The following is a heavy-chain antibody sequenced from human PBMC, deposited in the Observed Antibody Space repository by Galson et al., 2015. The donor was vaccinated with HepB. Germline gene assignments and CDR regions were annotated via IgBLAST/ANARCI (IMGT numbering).Heavy chain of an antibody. J-gene: IGHJ6*02. CDR1: GYTFTSYD. Sequence: SVKVSCKASGYTFTSYDINWVRQATGQGLEWVGWVNPNNGDTGFAQKFQGRITMTRNTSINTAYMELSSLRSEDTAVYYCARDLGVASFRRYYNTYGMDVWGQGTTVTVSS. D-gene: IGHD2-15*01. CDR3: ARDLGVASFRRYYNTYGMDV. CDR2: VNPNNGDT. V-gene: IGHV1-8*01.